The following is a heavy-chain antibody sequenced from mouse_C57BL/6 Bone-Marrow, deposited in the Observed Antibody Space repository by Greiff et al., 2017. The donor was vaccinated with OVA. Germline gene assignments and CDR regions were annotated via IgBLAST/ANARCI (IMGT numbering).Heavy chain of an antibody. J-gene: IGHJ1*03. V-gene: IGHV7-1*01. CDR1: GFTFSDFY. Sequence: EVQVVESGGGLVQSGRSLRLSCATSGFTFSDFYMEWVRQAPGKGLEWIAASRNKANDYTTEYSASVKGRFIVSRDTSQSILYLQMNALRAEDTAIYYCARDPYYYGSSYDRYFDVWGTGTTVTVSS. CDR2: SRNKANDYTT. CDR3: ARDPYYYGSSYDRYFDV. D-gene: IGHD1-1*01.